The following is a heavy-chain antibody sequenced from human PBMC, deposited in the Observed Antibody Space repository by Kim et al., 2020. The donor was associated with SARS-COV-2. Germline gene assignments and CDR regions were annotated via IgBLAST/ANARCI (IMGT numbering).Heavy chain of an antibody. Sequence: GGSLRLSCAASGFTFSSYAMSWVRQAPGKGLEWVSAISGSGGSTYYADSVKGRFTISRDNSKNTLYLQMNSLRAEDTAVYYCARYTAAGRQLYNWFDPWGQGTLVTVSS. CDR1: GFTFSSYA. CDR3: ARYTAAGRQLYNWFDP. D-gene: IGHD6-13*01. V-gene: IGHV3-23*01. J-gene: IGHJ5*02. CDR2: ISGSGGST.